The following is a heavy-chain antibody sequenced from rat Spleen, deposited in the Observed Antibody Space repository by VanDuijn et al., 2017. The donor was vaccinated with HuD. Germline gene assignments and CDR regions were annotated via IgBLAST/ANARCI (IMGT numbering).Heavy chain of an antibody. V-gene: IGHV5-34*01. Sequence: EVQLVESGGGLVQPGRSLKLSCVASGFTFSDYGMNWIRQAPGKGLEWVAYISSHSGTIYYADTVKGRFTISRDYAKNTLYLQLSSLRSEDTALYYCARNYGVSPFDYWGQGVIVTVSS. CDR2: ISSHSGTI. D-gene: IGHD1-11*01. J-gene: IGHJ2*01. CDR1: GFTFSDYG. CDR3: ARNYGVSPFDY.